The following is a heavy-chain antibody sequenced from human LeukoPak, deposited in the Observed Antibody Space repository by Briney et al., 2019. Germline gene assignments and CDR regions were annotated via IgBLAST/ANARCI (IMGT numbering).Heavy chain of an antibody. CDR1: GGSISSGDYY. V-gene: IGHV4-30-4*01. J-gene: IGHJ5*02. CDR2: IYYSGST. Sequence: PSETLSLTCTVSGGSISSGDYYWSWIRQPPGKGLEWIGYIYYSGSTYYNPSLKSRVTISVDTSKNQFSLKLSSVTAADTAVYYCARDGLERRGIDPWGQGTLVTVSS. CDR3: ARDGLERRGIDP. D-gene: IGHD1-1*01.